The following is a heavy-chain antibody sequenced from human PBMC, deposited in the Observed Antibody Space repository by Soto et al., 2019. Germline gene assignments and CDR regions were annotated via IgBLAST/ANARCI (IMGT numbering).Heavy chain of an antibody. CDR3: ARDRECSGGTCYNYFDY. D-gene: IGHD2-15*01. J-gene: IGHJ4*02. CDR2: IYYSGST. Sequence: QVQLQESGPGLVKPSETLSLTCTVSGGSISSYYWSWIRQHPGKGLEWIGYIYYSGSTYYNPSLKSRVTISVDTSKNQFSLKLSSVTAADTAVYYCARDRECSGGTCYNYFDYWGQGTLVTVSS. CDR1: GGSISSYY. V-gene: IGHV4-59*06.